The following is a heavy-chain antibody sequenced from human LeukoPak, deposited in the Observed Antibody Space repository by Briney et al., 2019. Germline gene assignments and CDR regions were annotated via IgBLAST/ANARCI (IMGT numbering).Heavy chain of an antibody. CDR2: IYTDGSR. CDR3: ASEGLALAGNFYY. CDR1: GGSISSGDYY. Sequence: SETLSLTCTVSGGSISSGDYYWSWIRQPAGKGLEYIGRIYTDGSRNHNPSLKSRVSISMNTSNNQFSLRVTSVTAADTGVYYCASEGLALAGNFYYWGQGALVTVSS. D-gene: IGHD6-19*01. V-gene: IGHV4-61*02. J-gene: IGHJ4*02.